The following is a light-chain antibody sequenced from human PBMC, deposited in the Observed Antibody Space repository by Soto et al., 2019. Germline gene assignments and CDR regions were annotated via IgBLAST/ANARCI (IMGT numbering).Light chain of an antibody. V-gene: IGKV3-15*01. CDR1: QSVSSN. CDR3: QQYNNWPPYT. Sequence: EIVLTQSPATLSLSPGERATLSCRASQSVSSNLAWYQQKPGQAPRLLIYGASTRATGIRARFSGSGSGTEFTLTIRSLQSEDFAVYYCQQYNNWPPYTFGPGNKVDIK. CDR2: GAS. J-gene: IGKJ3*01.